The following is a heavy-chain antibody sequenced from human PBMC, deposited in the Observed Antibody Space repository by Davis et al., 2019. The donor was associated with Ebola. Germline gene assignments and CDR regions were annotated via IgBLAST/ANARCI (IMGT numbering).Heavy chain of an antibody. CDR3: AKDGVAVAATVYYYYGMDV. CDR1: GFTFSSYW. J-gene: IGHJ6*02. V-gene: IGHV3-23*01. Sequence: GESLKISCAASGFTFSSYWMSWVRQAPGKGLEWVSAISGSGGSTYYADSVKGRFTISRDNSKNTLYLQMNSLRAEDTAVYYCAKDGVAVAATVYYYYGMDVWGQGTTVTVSS. D-gene: IGHD6-19*01. CDR2: ISGSGGST.